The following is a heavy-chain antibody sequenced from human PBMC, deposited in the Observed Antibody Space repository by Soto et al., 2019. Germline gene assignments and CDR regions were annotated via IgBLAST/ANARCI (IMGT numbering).Heavy chain of an antibody. J-gene: IGHJ4*02. Sequence: QVQLVESGGVVVQPGRSLRLSCAASGFTFSSYGMHWVRQAPGKGLEWVAVISYDGSNKYYADSVKGRFTLSGDNSTTPLYLQMNRLSAEAPAVYYCAPWFGAFDYWGQGTLVTVSS. CDR2: ISYDGSNK. CDR1: GFTFSSYG. D-gene: IGHD3-10*01. CDR3: APWFGAFDY. V-gene: IGHV3-30*03.